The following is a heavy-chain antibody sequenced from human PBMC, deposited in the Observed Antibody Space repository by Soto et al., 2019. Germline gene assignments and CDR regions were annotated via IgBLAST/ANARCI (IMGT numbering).Heavy chain of an antibody. Sequence: EVQLLESGGGLVQPGGSLRLSCAASGFTFSSYAMSWVRQAPGKGLEWVSAISGSGGSTYYADSVKGRFTISRDNSKNTLYLRMNSLRAEDTAVYYCAKGLGVAVAGTDYWGQGTLVTVSS. CDR1: GFTFSSYA. CDR3: AKGLGVAVAGTDY. D-gene: IGHD6-19*01. V-gene: IGHV3-23*01. CDR2: ISGSGGST. J-gene: IGHJ4*02.